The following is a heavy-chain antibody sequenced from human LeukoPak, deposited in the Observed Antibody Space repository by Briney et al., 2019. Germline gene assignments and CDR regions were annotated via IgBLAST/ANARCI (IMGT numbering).Heavy chain of an antibody. D-gene: IGHD2-15*01. CDR3: ARDMGVFSKWSKYDY. Sequence: SQTLSLTCAISGDSVSTNSAAWNWSRQSPSRGLEWLGRTYYRSKWYNDYAVSVKSRIAINPDTSKNQFSLQLNSVTPEDTAVYYCARDMGVFSKWSKYDYWGQGTLVTVSS. V-gene: IGHV6-1*01. CDR1: GDSVSTNSAA. CDR2: TYYRSKWYN. J-gene: IGHJ4*02.